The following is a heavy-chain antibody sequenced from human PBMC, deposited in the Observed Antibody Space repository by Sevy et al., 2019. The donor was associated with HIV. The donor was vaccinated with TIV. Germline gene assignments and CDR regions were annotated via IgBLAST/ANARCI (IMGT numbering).Heavy chain of an antibody. V-gene: IGHV3-21*01. D-gene: IGHD4-17*01. CDR3: ARDYYGDYAGEDAFDI. CDR1: GFTFSSYS. Sequence: GGCLRLSCAASGFTFSSYSMNWVRQAPGKGLEWVSSISSSSSYIYYADSVKGRFTISRDNAKNSLYLQMNSLRAEDTAVYYCARDYYGDYAGEDAFDIWGQGTMVTVSS. CDR2: ISSSSSYI. J-gene: IGHJ3*02.